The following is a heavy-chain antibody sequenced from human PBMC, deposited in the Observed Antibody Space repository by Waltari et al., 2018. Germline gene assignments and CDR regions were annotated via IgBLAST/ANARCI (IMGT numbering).Heavy chain of an antibody. CDR1: GFTFRRYA. CDR3: AKDPYSNEATGNWLDP. D-gene: IGHD4-4*01. V-gene: IGHV3-23*01. J-gene: IGHJ5*02. CDR2: ISGSGGST. Sequence: EVQLLESGGGLVQPGGSLRLSCAASGFTFRRYAMNWVRQAPGKGLKWVSSISGSGGSTYYADSVKGRFTISRDNSKNTLYLQMNSLRAEDMAVYYCAKDPYSNEATGNWLDPWGQGTLVTVSS.